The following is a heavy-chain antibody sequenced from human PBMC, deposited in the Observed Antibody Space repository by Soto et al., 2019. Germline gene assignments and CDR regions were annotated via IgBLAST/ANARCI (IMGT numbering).Heavy chain of an antibody. Sequence: QVQLLQSGAEVKKPGASVTVSCKTSGYTFSSYYIHWMRQAPGHGLEWLGWINPQSDGTAYAPRFRGRVTMAANRSINTVYMELRRLKSDDAVTYYCARGHGRQNFDYWGQGTLVSVSS. CDR2: INPQSDGT. CDR3: ARGHGRQNFDY. CDR1: GYTFSSYY. V-gene: IGHV1-2*02. J-gene: IGHJ4*02.